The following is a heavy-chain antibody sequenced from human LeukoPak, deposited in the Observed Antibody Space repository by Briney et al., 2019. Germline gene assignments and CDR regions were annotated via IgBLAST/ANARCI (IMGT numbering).Heavy chain of an antibody. CDR1: GFTFSSYG. V-gene: IGHV3-23*01. J-gene: IGHJ4*02. CDR2: ISGSGGST. D-gene: IGHD6-19*01. CDR3: AKDVSVAGSIFDY. Sequence: GGSLRLSCAASGFTFSSYGMSWVRQAPGKGLEWVSAISGSGGSTYYADSVKGRFTISRDNSKNTLYLQMNSLRAEDTAVYYCAKDVSVAGSIFDYWGQGTLVTVSS.